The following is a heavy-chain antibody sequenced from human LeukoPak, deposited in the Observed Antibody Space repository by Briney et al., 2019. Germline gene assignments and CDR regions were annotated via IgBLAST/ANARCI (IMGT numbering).Heavy chain of an antibody. CDR1: GGSFSGYY. CDR3: ARGGGQGRMVRGVIIPAYYYYYMDV. CDR2: INHSGST. V-gene: IGHV4-34*01. J-gene: IGHJ6*03. Sequence: PSETLSLTCAVYGGSFSGYYWSWIRQPPGKGLERIGEINHSGSTNYNPSLKSRVTISVDTSKNQFSLKLSSVTAADTAVYYCARGGGQGRMVRGVIIPAYYYYYMDVWGKGTTVTVSS. D-gene: IGHD3-10*01.